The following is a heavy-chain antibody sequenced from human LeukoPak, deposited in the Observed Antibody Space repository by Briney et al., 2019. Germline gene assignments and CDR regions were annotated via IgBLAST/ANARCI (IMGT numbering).Heavy chain of an antibody. CDR2: FDPEDGET. V-gene: IGHV1-24*01. CDR1: GYTLTELS. Sequence: ASVKVSCKVSGYTLTELSMHWVRQAPGKGLEWMGGFDPEDGETIYAQKFQGRVTMTEDTSTDTAYMELSSLRSEDTAVYYCATAKVPYNSAWPYFDSWGQGTLVTVSS. CDR3: ATAKVPYNSAWPYFDS. J-gene: IGHJ4*02. D-gene: IGHD6-19*01.